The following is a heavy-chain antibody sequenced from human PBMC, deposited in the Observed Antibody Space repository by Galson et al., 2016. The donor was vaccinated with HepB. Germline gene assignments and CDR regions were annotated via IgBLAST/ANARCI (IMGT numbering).Heavy chain of an antibody. Sequence: SLRLSCAASGFTYDDYAMHWVRQVPGKGLEWVSGISWNSNSIYYADSVKGRFTISRDNTKNSVYLQMDSLRSDDTAFYYCSKAHGGYVRGPFHVWGQGTLVTVSS. J-gene: IGHJ4*02. CDR3: SKAHGGYVRGPFHV. CDR2: ISWNSNSI. V-gene: IGHV3-9*01. CDR1: GFTYDDYA. D-gene: IGHD3-10*02.